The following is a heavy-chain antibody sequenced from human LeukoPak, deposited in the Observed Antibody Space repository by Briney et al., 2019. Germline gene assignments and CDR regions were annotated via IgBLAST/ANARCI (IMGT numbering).Heavy chain of an antibody. D-gene: IGHD6-13*01. V-gene: IGHV4-38-2*02. Sequence: KPSETLSLTCTVSGYSISSGYYWGWIRQPPGKGLEWIGSIYHSGSTYYNPSLKSRVTISVDTSKNQLSLKVISVTAADTAIYYCARGVIAAGGNDFDYWGQGTLVTVSS. CDR1: GYSISSGYY. J-gene: IGHJ4*02. CDR2: IYHSGST. CDR3: ARGVIAAGGNDFDY.